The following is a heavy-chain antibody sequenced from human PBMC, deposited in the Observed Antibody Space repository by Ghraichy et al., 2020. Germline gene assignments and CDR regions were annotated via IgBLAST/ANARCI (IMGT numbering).Heavy chain of an antibody. CDR1: GGPFSSYV. V-gene: IGHV1-69*13. D-gene: IGHD6-6*01. Sequence: SVKVSCKAGGGPFSSYVIRCVRQAPRQGLKWMGGIIPIFGTANYAQKFQGRVTITADESTSTAYMELSSLRSEDTAVYYCARECSSSSFSYVDYWCQGTVVTVSS. CDR3: ARECSSSSFSYVDY. CDR2: IIPIFGTA. J-gene: IGHJ4*02.